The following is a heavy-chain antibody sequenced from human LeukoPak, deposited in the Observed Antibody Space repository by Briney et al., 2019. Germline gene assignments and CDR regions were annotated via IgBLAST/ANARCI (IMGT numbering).Heavy chain of an antibody. CDR1: GFTISDYC. CDR3: APQQTYSPYNWFDP. Sequence: PGGSLRLSCVGSGFTISDYCMHWVRQAPGTGLVWVSCIHPDGSITTYADSVKGRFTISRDNAKNTLYLQMNSLRAEDTAVYYCAPQQTYSPYNWFDPWGQGTLVTVSS. D-gene: IGHD5-12*01. CDR2: IHPDGSIT. J-gene: IGHJ5*02. V-gene: IGHV3-74*03.